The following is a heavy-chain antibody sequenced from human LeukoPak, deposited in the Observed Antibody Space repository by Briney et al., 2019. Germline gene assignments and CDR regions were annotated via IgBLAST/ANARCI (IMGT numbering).Heavy chain of an antibody. Sequence: GRSLRLSCAVSGFTFSNFAMTWVRLTPGRRLEWVCSVSSSVDSTHIADSVKGRFTISKDNSKNTLYLQINRLRVEDTALYYCAKGSVDTSYIDYWGQGTLVTVSS. J-gene: IGHJ4*02. D-gene: IGHD3-10*01. CDR3: AKGSVDTSYIDY. CDR1: GFTFSNFA. V-gene: IGHV3-23*01. CDR2: VSSSVDST.